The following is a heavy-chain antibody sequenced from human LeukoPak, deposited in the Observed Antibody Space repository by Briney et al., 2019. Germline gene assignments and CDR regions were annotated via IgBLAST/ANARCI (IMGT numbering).Heavy chain of an antibody. J-gene: IGHJ6*03. CDR1: GFTFSNNA. D-gene: IGHD5-18*01. CDR2: ISGSGGST. Sequence: GGSLRLSCAASGFTFSNNAMSWVRQAPGKGLEWVSAISGSGGSTYYADSVKGRFTISRDNSKNTLYLQMNSLRAEDTAVYYCAKDGGIQLWLRLRYYYMDVWGKGTTVTVSS. CDR3: AKDGGIQLWLRLRYYYMDV. V-gene: IGHV3-23*01.